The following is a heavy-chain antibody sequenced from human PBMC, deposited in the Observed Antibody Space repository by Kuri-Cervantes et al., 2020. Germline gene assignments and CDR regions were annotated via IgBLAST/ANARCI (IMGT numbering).Heavy chain of an antibody. Sequence: ESLKISCAASGFTFSSYEMNWVRQAPGKGLEWIGYIYYSGSTNYNPSLKSRVTISVDTSKNQFSLKLSSVTAADTAVYYCARFAVSVHPEYYYYYYMDVWGKGTTVTVSS. D-gene: IGHD3-10*01. CDR2: IYYSGST. CDR3: ARFAVSVHPEYYYYYYMDV. CDR1: GFTFSSYE. J-gene: IGHJ6*03. V-gene: IGHV4-59*12.